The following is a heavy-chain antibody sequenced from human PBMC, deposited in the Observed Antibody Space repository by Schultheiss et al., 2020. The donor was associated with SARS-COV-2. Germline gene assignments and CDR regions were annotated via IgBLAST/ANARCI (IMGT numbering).Heavy chain of an antibody. CDR1: GFTLSSFA. CDR2: MSGSAGRT. J-gene: IGHJ1*01. V-gene: IGHV3-23*01. D-gene: IGHD5-12*01. Sequence: GGSLRLSCAASGFTLSSFAMSWVRQAPGKGLEWVSGMSGSAGRTYYADSVKGRFTISRDNSRNTLYLQMNSLRAEDTAVYYCARDQVVGDYDLVDWGQGTLVTVSS. CDR3: ARDQVVGDYDLVD.